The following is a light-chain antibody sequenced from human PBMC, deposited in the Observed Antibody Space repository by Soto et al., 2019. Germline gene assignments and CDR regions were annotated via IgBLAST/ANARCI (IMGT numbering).Light chain of an antibody. CDR2: EVS. V-gene: IGLV2-14*01. CDR1: SDYNS. Sequence: QSVLTQPASVSGSPGQSITISCTGTSDYNSGSWYQHHPGKAPKHMIYEVSNRPSGVSNRFSGSKSGNTASLTISGLQAEDEAHYYCSLYPSTINVFGGGTKLTVL. CDR3: SLYPSTINV. J-gene: IGLJ3*02.